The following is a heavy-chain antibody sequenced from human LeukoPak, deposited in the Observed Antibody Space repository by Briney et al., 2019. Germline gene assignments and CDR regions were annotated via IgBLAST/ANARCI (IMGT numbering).Heavy chain of an antibody. CDR3: AKGVLGYCSGGSCYYFDY. CDR1: GFTVSSNY. J-gene: IGHJ4*02. V-gene: IGHV3-66*01. CDR2: IYSGGST. D-gene: IGHD2-15*01. Sequence: QPGGSLRLSCAASGFTVSSNYMSWVRQAPGKGLEWVSVIYSGGSTYYADSVKGRFTISRDNSKNTLYLQMNSLRAEDTAVYYCAKGVLGYCSGGSCYYFDYWGQGTLVTVSS.